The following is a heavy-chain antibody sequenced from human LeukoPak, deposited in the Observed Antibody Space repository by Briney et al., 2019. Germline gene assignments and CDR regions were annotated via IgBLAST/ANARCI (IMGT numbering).Heavy chain of an antibody. Sequence: PSETLSLTCTVSGGPISGYYWNWIRQPAGKGLEWIGRIYYSGSTDYNSSLRSRLTMSVDTSKSQFSLKLTSVTAADTAVYFCAREHRDYEGSGYYVDYWGQGTLVTVSS. CDR2: IYYSGST. CDR3: AREHRDYEGSGYYVDY. D-gene: IGHD3-3*01. CDR1: GGPISGYY. J-gene: IGHJ4*02. V-gene: IGHV4-4*07.